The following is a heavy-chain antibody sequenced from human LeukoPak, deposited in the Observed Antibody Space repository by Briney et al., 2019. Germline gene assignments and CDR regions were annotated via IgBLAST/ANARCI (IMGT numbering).Heavy chain of an antibody. CDR1: GFTFGNYI. J-gene: IGHJ4*02. CDR2: ISASGDYI. Sequence: GGSLRLSCAASGFTFGNYIMNWVRQAPGKGLEWVSSISASGDYIFYGDSVKGRFTMSRDNAKNSPYLQMSSLRAEDTAVYYCARDLTDWSQGTLVTVSS. V-gene: IGHV3-21*01. CDR3: ARDLTD.